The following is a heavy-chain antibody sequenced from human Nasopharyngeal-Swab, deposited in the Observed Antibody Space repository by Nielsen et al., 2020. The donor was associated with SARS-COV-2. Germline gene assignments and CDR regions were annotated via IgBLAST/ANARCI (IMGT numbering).Heavy chain of an antibody. V-gene: IGHV4-38-2*02. CDR1: GYSIRSDSY. D-gene: IGHD3-9*01. J-gene: IGHJ4*02. Sequence: SETLSLTCTVSGYSIRSDSYWGWIRQPPGKGLEWIGYMYHSGTTYYNPSLKSRVTISRDTSKNQLSLTLTSVPAADTGVYYCARDVTGYLQCDSWGRGSLVTVSS. CDR3: ARDVTGYLQCDS. CDR2: MYHSGTT.